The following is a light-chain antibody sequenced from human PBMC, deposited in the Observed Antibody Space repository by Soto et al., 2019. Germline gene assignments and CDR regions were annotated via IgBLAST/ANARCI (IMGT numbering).Light chain of an antibody. CDR3: FSHRGGDSHV. CDR1: SSNIGNNY. Sequence: QSVLTQPPSVSAAPGQKVTISCAGSSSNIGNNYVSWYQQLPGTAPKLMIYGVTNRPSGVSNRFSGSKTGNTASLTISGLQAEDEADYYCFSHRGGDSHVFGTGTKLTVL. J-gene: IGLJ1*01. V-gene: IGLV1-51*01. CDR2: GVT.